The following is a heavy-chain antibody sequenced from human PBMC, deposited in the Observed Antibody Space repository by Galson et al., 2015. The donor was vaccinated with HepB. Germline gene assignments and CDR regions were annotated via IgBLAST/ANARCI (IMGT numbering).Heavy chain of an antibody. CDR2: IRSKANSYAT. Sequence: SLRLSCAASGFTFSGSAMHWVRQASGKGLEWVGRIRSKANSYATAYAASVKGRFTISRDDSKNTAYLQMNSLKTEDTAVYYCTSPIVATIGNYYYYGMDVWGQGTTVTVSS. CDR3: TSPIVATIGNYYYYGMDV. V-gene: IGHV3-73*01. CDR1: GFTFSGSA. J-gene: IGHJ6*02. D-gene: IGHD5-12*01.